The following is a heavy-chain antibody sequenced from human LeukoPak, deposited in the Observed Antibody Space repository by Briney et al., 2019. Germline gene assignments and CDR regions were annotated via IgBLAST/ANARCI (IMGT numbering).Heavy chain of an antibody. V-gene: IGHV4-59*01. Sequence: SETLSLTCTVSGASITTYNWAWIRQPPGKGLEWIGYIYYSGSTKYNPYLKSRVTISVDTSKKQFSLKVSSVTAADTALYYCARVVAAAAWLDPWGQGILVTVSS. CDR1: GASITTYN. CDR3: ARVVAAAAWLDP. J-gene: IGHJ5*02. D-gene: IGHD6-13*01. CDR2: IYYSGST.